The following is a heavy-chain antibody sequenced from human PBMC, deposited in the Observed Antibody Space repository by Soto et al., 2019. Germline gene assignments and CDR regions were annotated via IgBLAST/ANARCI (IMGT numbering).Heavy chain of an antibody. V-gene: IGHV1-18*04. Sequence: GASVKVSCKASGYTFTSYGISWVRQAPGQGLEWMGWISAYNGNTNYAQKLQGRVTMTTDTSTSTAYMELRSLRSDDTAVYYCARFYDYDSSPTYYYYGMDVWGQGTTVTVSS. CDR1: GYTFTSYG. J-gene: IGHJ6*02. CDR3: ARFYDYDSSPTYYYYGMDV. CDR2: ISAYNGNT. D-gene: IGHD3-22*01.